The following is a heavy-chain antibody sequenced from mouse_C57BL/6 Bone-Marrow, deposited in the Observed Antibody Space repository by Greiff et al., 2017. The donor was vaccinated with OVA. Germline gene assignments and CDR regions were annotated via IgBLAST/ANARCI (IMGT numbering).Heavy chain of an antibody. CDR3: AREIYYDYLGAMDY. J-gene: IGHJ4*01. CDR1: GYTFTSYG. CDR2: IYPRSGNT. V-gene: IGHV1-81*01. D-gene: IGHD2-4*01. Sequence: VQLQQSGAELARPGASVKLSCKASGYTFTSYGISWVKQRTGQGLEWIGEIYPRSGNTYYNEKFKGKATLTADKSSITAYMELRSLTSEDSAVYFCAREIYYDYLGAMDYWGQGTSVTVSS.